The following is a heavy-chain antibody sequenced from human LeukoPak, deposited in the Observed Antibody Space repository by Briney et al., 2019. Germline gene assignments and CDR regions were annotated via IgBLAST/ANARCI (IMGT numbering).Heavy chain of an antibody. CDR3: AKDSGRRDFWSGYYGPYFDY. V-gene: IGHV3-53*01. D-gene: IGHD3-3*01. J-gene: IGHJ4*02. Sequence: GGSLRLSCAASGFTVSSNYMSWVRQAPGKGLEWVSVIYSGGSTYYADSVKGRFTISRDNSKNTLYLQMNSLRAEDTAVYYCAKDSGRRDFWSGYYGPYFDYWGQGTLVTVSS. CDR1: GFTVSSNY. CDR2: IYSGGST.